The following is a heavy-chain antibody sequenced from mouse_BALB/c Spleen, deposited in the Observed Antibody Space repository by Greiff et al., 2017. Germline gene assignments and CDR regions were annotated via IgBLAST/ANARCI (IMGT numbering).Heavy chain of an antibody. V-gene: IGHV5-4*02. J-gene: IGHJ3*01. Sequence: DVMLVESGGGLVKPGGSLKLSCAASGFTFSDYYMYWVRQTPEKRLEWVATISDGGSYTYYPDSVKGRFTISRDNAKNNLYLQMSSLKSEDTAMYYCAFYYGSSSFAYWGQGTLVTVSA. CDR1: GFTFSDYY. D-gene: IGHD1-1*01. CDR2: ISDGGSYT. CDR3: AFYYGSSSFAY.